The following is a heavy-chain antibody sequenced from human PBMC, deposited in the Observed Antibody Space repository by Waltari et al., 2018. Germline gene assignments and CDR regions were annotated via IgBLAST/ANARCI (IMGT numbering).Heavy chain of an antibody. V-gene: IGHV3-53*02. J-gene: IGHJ3*02. D-gene: IGHD1-26*01. CDR1: GFTVSSNY. Sequence: EVQLVETGGGLIQPGGSMRLSCAASGFTVSSNYMSWVRQAPGKGLEWVSVIYSGGSTYYADSVKGRFTISRDNSKNTLYLQMNSLRAEDTAVYYCARSWGSGDQGGAFDSWGQGTMVTVSS. CDR3: ARSWGSGDQGGAFDS. CDR2: IYSGGST.